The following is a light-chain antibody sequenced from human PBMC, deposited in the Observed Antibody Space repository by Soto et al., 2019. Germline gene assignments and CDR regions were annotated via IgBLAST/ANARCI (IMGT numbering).Light chain of an antibody. Sequence: EIVLTQSPSTLSLSPGERATLSCRASQSVSSSYLAWYQQKPGQAPRLLIYGASSRATGIPDRFSGSGSGTDFTLTISRLEPEDFAVYYCQQCDNWWTFGQGTKVDIK. V-gene: IGKV3-20*01. CDR2: GAS. CDR3: QQCDNWWT. CDR1: QSVSSSY. J-gene: IGKJ1*01.